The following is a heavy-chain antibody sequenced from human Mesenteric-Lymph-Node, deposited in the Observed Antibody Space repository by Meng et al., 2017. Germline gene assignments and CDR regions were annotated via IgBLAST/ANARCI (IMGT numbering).Heavy chain of an antibody. J-gene: IGHJ6*02. D-gene: IGHD6-19*01. CDR1: GFTFSSYE. Sequence: GESLKISCAASGFTFSSYEMNWVRQAPGKGLEWVSYISSSGSTIYYADSVKGRFTISRDNAKNSLYLQMNSLRAEDTAVYYCARYKESIAVAGIYYYYGMDVWGQGTTVTVSS. CDR3: ARYKESIAVAGIYYYYGMDV. CDR2: ISSSGSTI. V-gene: IGHV3-48*03.